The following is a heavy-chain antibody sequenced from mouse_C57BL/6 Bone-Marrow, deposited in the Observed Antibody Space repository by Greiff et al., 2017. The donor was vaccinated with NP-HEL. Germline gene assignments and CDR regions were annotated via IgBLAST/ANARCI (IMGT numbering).Heavy chain of an antibody. CDR3: ARFDGFGY. CDR1: GYTFTSYG. Sequence: VQLQQSGAELARPGASVKLSCKASGYTFTSYGISWVKQRTGQGLEWIGVIYPRSGNTYYNEKFKGKATLTADKSSSTAYMQLRSLTSEDSAVYFCARFDGFGYGGQGTVVTVSA. CDR2: IYPRSGNT. V-gene: IGHV1-81*01. J-gene: IGHJ3*01.